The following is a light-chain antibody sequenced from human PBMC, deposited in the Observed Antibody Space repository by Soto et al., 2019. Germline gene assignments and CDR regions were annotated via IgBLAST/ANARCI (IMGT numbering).Light chain of an antibody. J-gene: IGKJ4*01. CDR1: RSVNNN. CDR3: QQYGSLPLT. Sequence: EIVLTQSPGTLSLSPGERATLSCRASRSVNNNLAWYQQKLGQAPRLLIYGAYSRATGIQDRFSGSGSGTDFTLTIRRLEPEDFAVYYCQQYGSLPLTFGGGTKVDIK. CDR2: GAY. V-gene: IGKV3-20*01.